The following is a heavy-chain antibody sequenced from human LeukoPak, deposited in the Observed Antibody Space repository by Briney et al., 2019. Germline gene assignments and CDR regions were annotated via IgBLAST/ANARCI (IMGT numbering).Heavy chain of an antibody. CDR1: GFTFSNSW. CDR2: IKSYSYGGTT. J-gene: IGHJ4*02. V-gene: IGHV3-15*01. CDR3: STGGGTNDF. D-gene: IGHD1-1*01. Sequence: GGSLRLSCAASGFTFSNSWMSWIRQAPGKGLECVGRIKSYSYGGTTDYAAPVKGRFTISRDDSTNMLYLQMNSLKTEDTAVYYCSTGGGTNDFWGQGTLVSVSS.